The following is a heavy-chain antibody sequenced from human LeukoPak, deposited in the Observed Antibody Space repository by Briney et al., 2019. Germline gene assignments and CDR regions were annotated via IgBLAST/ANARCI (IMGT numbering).Heavy chain of an antibody. J-gene: IGHJ4*02. CDR1: GGSISSGGYY. V-gene: IGHV4-30-2*01. CDR3: ARDLVGATTQEDY. CDR2: IYHSGST. D-gene: IGHD1-26*01. Sequence: SETLSLTCTVSGGSISSGGYYWSWIRQPPGKGLEWIGYIYHSGSTYYNPSLKSRVTISVDRSKNQFSLKLSSVTAEDTAVYYCARDLVGATTQEDYWGQGTLVTVSS.